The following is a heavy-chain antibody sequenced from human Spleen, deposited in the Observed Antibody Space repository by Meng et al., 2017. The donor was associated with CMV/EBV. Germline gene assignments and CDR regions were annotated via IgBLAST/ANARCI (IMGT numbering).Heavy chain of an antibody. J-gene: IGHJ4*02. CDR2: INPYRGDT. CDR1: GHTFTGYF. Sequence: ASVKVSCEASGHTFTGYFVHWVRQAPGQGLEWMGRINPYRGDTHFAQNFQGRVTMTRDTSISTAYMELTSLKSDDTAIYYCARDPRASVWSGYHEYWGQGALVTVSS. V-gene: IGHV1-2*02. CDR3: ARDPRASVWSGYHEY. D-gene: IGHD3-3*01.